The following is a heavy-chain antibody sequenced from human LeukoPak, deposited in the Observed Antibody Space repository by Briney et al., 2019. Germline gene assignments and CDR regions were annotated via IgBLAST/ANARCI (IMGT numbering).Heavy chain of an antibody. Sequence: SETLSLTCTVSGGSVNSGTYYWSWIRQPPGKGLEWIGNIYYSGSAYYNPSLKSRVTMSVDTSKNQFSLKLSSVTAADTAVYYCARQGDYSGYQAFDYWGQGTLVTVSS. CDR2: IYYSGSA. J-gene: IGHJ4*02. D-gene: IGHD5-12*01. CDR3: ARQGDYSGYQAFDY. V-gene: IGHV4-39*01. CDR1: GGSVNSGTYY.